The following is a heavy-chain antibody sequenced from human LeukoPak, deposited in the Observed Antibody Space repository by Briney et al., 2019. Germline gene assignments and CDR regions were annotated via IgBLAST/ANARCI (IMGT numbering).Heavy chain of an antibody. V-gene: IGHV3-74*01. D-gene: IGHD2/OR15-2a*01. CDR3: ARGTALQDY. CDR1: GFSFSSYW. Sequence: GGSLRLSCAALGFSFSSYWMHWVRRPPGKGLVWVSHINPDARTTTYADSVKGRFTISRDNAQNTLYLQMNSLRAEDTAVYYCARGTALQDYWGQGTLVTVSS. CDR2: INPDARTT. J-gene: IGHJ4*02.